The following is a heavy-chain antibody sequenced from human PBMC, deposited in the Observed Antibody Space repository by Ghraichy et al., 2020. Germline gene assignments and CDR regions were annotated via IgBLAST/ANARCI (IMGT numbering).Heavy chain of an antibody. D-gene: IGHD2-2*01. CDR1: GGSFSGYY. V-gene: IGHV4-34*01. Sequence: SETLSLTCAVYGGSFSGYYWSWIRQPPGKGLEWIGEINHSGSTNYNPSLKSRVTISVDTSKNQFSLKLSSVTAADTAVYYCATSRSSTLYGMDVWGQGTTVTVSS. CDR3: ATSRSSTLYGMDV. CDR2: INHSGST. J-gene: IGHJ6*02.